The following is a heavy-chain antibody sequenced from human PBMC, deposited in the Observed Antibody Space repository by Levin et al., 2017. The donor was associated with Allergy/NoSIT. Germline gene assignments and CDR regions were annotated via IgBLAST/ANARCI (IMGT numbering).Heavy chain of an antibody. CDR1: GISFGNYG. V-gene: IGHV3-30*18. CDR2: ISYDGSKI. Sequence: LSLTCVASGISFGNYGMQWVRQAPGKGLEWVADISYDGSKIFYADAVKGRFTISRDNSKNTLSLQMNSLRAEDSAVYYCAKELYNDILTGSKQAFDTWGQGTMVTVSA. CDR3: AKELYNDILTGSKQAFDT. D-gene: IGHD3-9*01. J-gene: IGHJ3*02.